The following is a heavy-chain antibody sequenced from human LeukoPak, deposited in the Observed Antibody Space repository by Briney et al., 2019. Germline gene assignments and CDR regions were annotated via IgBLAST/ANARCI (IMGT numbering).Heavy chain of an antibody. CDR1: GFTFSNAW. V-gene: IGHV3-15*01. J-gene: IGHJ4*02. CDR2: IKRKTDGGTT. Sequence: GGSLRLSCAASGFTFSNAWMSWVRQAPGKGLEGVGRIKRKTDGGTTDYAAPVKGRFTISRDDSKNTLYLQMNSLRTEDTAVYYCTTGRLSSSWYDWPGYWGQGTLVTVSS. CDR3: TTGRLSSSWYDWPGY. D-gene: IGHD6-13*01.